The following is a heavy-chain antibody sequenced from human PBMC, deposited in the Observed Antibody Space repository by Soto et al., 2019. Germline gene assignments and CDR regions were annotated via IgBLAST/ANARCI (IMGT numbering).Heavy chain of an antibody. Sequence: EVLLLESGGGLIQPGGSLRLSCAASRFTFSIYAMSWVRQAPGKGLEWVSYISGSVGSTYYSDSVKGRFTISRDNSMNMLYRQTNSLTAEDTAVYYCARQRGFNYGYPFDYWGKGTLVTVSS. V-gene: IGHV3-23*01. CDR3: ARQRGFNYGYPFDY. CDR2: ISGSVGST. J-gene: IGHJ4*02. CDR1: RFTFSIYA. D-gene: IGHD5-18*01.